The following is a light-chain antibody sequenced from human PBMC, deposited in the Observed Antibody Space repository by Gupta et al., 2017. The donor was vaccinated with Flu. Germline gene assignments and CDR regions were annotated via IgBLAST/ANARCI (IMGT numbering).Light chain of an antibody. J-gene: IGLJ1*01. CDR1: SSDVGGYNY. CDR2: EVS. CDR3: SAYAGSNNV. Sequence: QSALTQPPSASGSPGQSVTISSPGTSSDVGGYNYVSWYQQHPGKAPKLMIYEVSKRPSGVPDRFSGSKSGNTASLTVSGLQAEDEADYYCSAYAGSNNVFGTGTKVTVL. V-gene: IGLV2-8*01.